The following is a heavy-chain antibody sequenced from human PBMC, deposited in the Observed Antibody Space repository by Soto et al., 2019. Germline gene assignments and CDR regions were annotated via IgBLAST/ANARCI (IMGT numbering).Heavy chain of an antibody. D-gene: IGHD5-18*01. CDR3: AKGFRVYSYGYFDY. V-gene: IGHV3-23*01. CDR2: ISGNGVNT. CDR1: GFTFSTYA. J-gene: IGHJ4*02. Sequence: GGSLRLSCAASGFTFSTYAMGWFRQAPGKGLEWVSVISGNGVNTYYADSVKGRFTISRDNSKNTLYLQMNSLTAEDTALYYCAKGFRVYSYGYFDYWGQGTLVTVSS.